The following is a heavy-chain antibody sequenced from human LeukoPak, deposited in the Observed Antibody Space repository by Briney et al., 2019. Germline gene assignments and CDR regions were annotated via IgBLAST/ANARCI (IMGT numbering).Heavy chain of an antibody. CDR2: IRRRAYGGAA. V-gene: IGHV3-49*04. CDR1: GFAFDDFA. J-gene: IGHJ4*02. CDR3: SRNGLVDFDY. Sequence: GGSLRPSCTTSGFAFDDFAMSWVRQPAGKGLEWVGFIRRRAYGGAAECAASVKGRFIISRDDSKGIAYLQMNSLKTEDTAVYYCSRNGLVDFDYWGQGSRVIVSP.